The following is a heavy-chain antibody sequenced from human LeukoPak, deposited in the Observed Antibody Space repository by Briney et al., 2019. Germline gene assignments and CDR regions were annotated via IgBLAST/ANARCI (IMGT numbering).Heavy chain of an antibody. J-gene: IGHJ4*02. CDR2: INHSGST. V-gene: IGHV4-34*01. CDR1: GGSFSGYY. D-gene: IGHD6-13*01. CDR3: ARGRDSSSRVSRLYYFDY. Sequence: PSETLSLTCAVYGGSFSGYYWSWIRQPPVKGLEWIGEINHSGSTNYNPSLKSRVTISVDTSKNQFSLKLSSVTAADTAVYYCARGRDSSSRVSRLYYFDYWGQGTLVTVSS.